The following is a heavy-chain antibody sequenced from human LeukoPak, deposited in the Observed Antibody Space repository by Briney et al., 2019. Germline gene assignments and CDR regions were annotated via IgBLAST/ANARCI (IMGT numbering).Heavy chain of an antibody. CDR1: GFTFSNAW. CDR2: IKSKTDGGTT. D-gene: IGHD3-10*01. V-gene: IGHV3-15*01. Sequence: GGSLRLSCAASGFTFSNAWMSWVRQAPGKGLEWVGRIKSKTDGGTTDYAAPVKGRFTIFRDNSKNTLYLQMNSLRVEDTAVYYCARDGDYYGSGSYYYYYGMDVWGQGTTVTVSS. CDR3: ARDGDYYGSGSYYYYYGMDV. J-gene: IGHJ6*02.